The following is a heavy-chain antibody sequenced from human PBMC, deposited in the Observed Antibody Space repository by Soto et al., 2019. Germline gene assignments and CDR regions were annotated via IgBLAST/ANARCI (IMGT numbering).Heavy chain of an antibody. J-gene: IGHJ5*02. CDR2: IIPIFGTA. CDR1: GGTFSSYA. Sequence: SVKVSCKASGGTFSSYAISWVRQAPGQGLEWMGGIIPIFGTANYAQKFQGRVTITADESTSTAYMELSSLRSEDTAVYYCARGSLTIFGVVTRYNWFDPWGQGTLVTVSS. CDR3: ARGSLTIFGVVTRYNWFDP. D-gene: IGHD3-3*01. V-gene: IGHV1-69*13.